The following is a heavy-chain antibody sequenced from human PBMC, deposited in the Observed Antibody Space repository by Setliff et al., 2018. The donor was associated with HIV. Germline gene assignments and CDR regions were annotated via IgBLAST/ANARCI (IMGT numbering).Heavy chain of an antibody. Sequence: SEPLSLPCTVSGGSISRYYWSWIRPPPGKGLEWLGYIYYSGTTNYNPSLRSRFTISVNTSQNQFSLRLTSVTAADTALYYCARLHYDILSPDSKRDNYFDHWGQGALVTVSS. J-gene: IGHJ4*02. V-gene: IGHV4-59*08. CDR3: ARLHYDILSPDSKRDNYFDH. CDR1: GGSISRYY. D-gene: IGHD3-9*01. CDR2: IYYSGTT.